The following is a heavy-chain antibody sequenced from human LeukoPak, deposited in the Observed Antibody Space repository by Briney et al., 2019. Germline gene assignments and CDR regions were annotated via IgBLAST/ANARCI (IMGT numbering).Heavy chain of an antibody. V-gene: IGHV3-53*05. CDR2: LYSGGDT. CDR3: ARSRGVVVIDDAFDI. D-gene: IGHD3-22*01. Sequence: GGPLSSPVPAPGLPAIPTNLTWVGQVPGKGLSGASVLYSGGDTYYADSVKGRFTISRDNSKNTLYLQMNSLRAEDTAVYYCARSRGVVVIDDAFDIWGQGTMVTVSS. J-gene: IGHJ3*02. CDR1: GLPAIPTN.